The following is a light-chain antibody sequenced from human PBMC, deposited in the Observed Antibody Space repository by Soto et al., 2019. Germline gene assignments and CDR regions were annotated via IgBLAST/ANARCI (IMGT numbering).Light chain of an antibody. CDR3: CSYAGSSTYV. J-gene: IGLJ1*01. Sequence: QSALTQPASVSGSPGQSITISCTGTSSDVGSYNLVSWYQQHPGKAPMLMIYEGTKRPSGVSNRVSGSKSGNTASLTISGLQAEDEADYYCCSYAGSSTYVFGTGTKVTVL. V-gene: IGLV2-23*01. CDR1: SSDVGSYNL. CDR2: EGT.